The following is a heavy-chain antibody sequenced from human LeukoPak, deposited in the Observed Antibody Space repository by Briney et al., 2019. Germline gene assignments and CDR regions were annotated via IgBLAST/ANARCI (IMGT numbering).Heavy chain of an antibody. Sequence: ASVKVSCKASGGTFSSYAISWVRQAPGQGLEWMGRIIPIFGTANYAQKFQGRVTITADESTSTAYMELSSLRSEDTAVYYCASTEPKIAAAGTVSNWGQGTLVTVSS. J-gene: IGHJ4*02. V-gene: IGHV1-69*13. CDR1: GGTFSSYA. CDR3: ASTEPKIAAAGTVSN. CDR2: IIPIFGTA. D-gene: IGHD6-13*01.